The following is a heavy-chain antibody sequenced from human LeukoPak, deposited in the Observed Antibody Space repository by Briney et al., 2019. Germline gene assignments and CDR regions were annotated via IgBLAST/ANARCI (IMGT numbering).Heavy chain of an antibody. D-gene: IGHD3-3*01. CDR2: ISSGSSYT. CDR3: ARAFGSQDY. J-gene: IGHJ4*02. Sequence: GGSLRLSCAASGFTFSTYNMNWVRQAPGKGLEWVSSISSGSSYTYYADSVKGRFTISRDNAKNSLYLQMNSLRAEDTAVYYCARAFGSQDYWGQGTLVTVSS. CDR1: GFTFSTYN. V-gene: IGHV3-21*01.